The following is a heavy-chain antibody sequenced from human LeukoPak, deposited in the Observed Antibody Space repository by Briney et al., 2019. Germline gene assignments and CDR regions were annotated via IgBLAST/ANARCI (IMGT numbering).Heavy chain of an antibody. Sequence: GGSLRLSCAASGLTVSSNYMSWVRQAPGKGLEWLSVIYNGDMTYYADSVKGRFTISRDNAKNSLYLQMNSLRTEDTAVYYCAKENTFYGDNFDYWGQGTLVTVSS. J-gene: IGHJ4*02. D-gene: IGHD4-17*01. CDR3: AKENTFYGDNFDY. CDR2: IYNGDMT. V-gene: IGHV3-66*01. CDR1: GLTVSSNY.